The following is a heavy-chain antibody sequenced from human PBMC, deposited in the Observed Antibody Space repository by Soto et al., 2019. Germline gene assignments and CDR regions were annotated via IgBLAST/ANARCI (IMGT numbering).Heavy chain of an antibody. CDR3: ARGYYYDSSGYMPFDY. D-gene: IGHD3-22*01. CDR2: IIPIFGTA. CDR1: GGTFSSYA. V-gene: IGHV1-69*13. J-gene: IGHJ4*02. Sequence: SVKVSCKASGGTFSSYAISWVRQAPGQGLEWMGGIIPIFGTANYAQKFRGRVTITADESTSTAYMELSSLRSEDTAVYYCARGYYYDSSGYMPFDYWGQGTLVTVSS.